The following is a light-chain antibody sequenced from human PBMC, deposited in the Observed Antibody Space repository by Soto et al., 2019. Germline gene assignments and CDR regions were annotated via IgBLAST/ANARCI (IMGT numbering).Light chain of an antibody. CDR1: ISNIGRNI. CDR2: SDN. J-gene: IGLJ3*02. Sequence: QSVLTQPPSASGTPGQRVTISCSGSISNIGRNIVLWYQQVPGTAPKFLIYSDNERPSGVPDRFSAAKSGASASLAISGLQSDDEADYYCSSWDDTRKGRVFGGGTKLTVL. V-gene: IGLV1-44*01. CDR3: SSWDDTRKGRV.